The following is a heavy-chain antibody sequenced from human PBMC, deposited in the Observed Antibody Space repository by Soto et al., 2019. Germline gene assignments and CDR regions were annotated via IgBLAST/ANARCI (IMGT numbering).Heavy chain of an antibody. CDR2: IYYSGST. V-gene: IGHV4-39*01. J-gene: IGHJ4*02. CDR3: ASYGLTGDFDY. Sequence: QLQLQESGPGLVKPSETLSLTCTVSGGSISSSSYYWGWIRQPPGKGLEWIGSIYYSGSTYYNPSLKSRVTISVDTSKNQSSLKLSSVTAADTAVYYCASYGLTGDFDYWGQGTLVTVSS. D-gene: IGHD7-27*01. CDR1: GGSISSSSYY.